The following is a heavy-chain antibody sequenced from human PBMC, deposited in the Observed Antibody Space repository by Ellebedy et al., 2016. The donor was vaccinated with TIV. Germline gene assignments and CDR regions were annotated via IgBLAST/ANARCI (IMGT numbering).Heavy chain of an antibody. J-gene: IGHJ6*02. CDR1: GYTFTGYY. D-gene: IGHD4-17*01. CDR3: TRDPFGVTRFNYYYAMDV. CDR2: INPKSGDT. Sequence: AASVKVSCKASGYTFTGYYLHWVRQTRGQGLEWMGWINPKSGDTRYAQKFQGRVTLTRDTSIGTAYMELSGLRSDDTAIYYCTRDPFGVTRFNYYYAMDVWGQGTTVTVSS. V-gene: IGHV1-2*02.